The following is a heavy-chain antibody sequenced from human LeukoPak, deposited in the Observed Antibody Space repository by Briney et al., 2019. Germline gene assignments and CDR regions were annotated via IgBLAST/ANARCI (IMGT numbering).Heavy chain of an antibody. V-gene: IGHV3-23*01. D-gene: IGHD4-17*01. Sequence: PGGSLRLSCAASGFTFSSYAMSWVRQAPGKGLEWVSAISGSGGSTYYADSVKGRFTISRDNSKNTLYLQMNNLRAEDTAVYYCAKREYGDYNNWFDPWGQGTLVTVSS. CDR1: GFTFSSYA. CDR2: ISGSGGST. CDR3: AKREYGDYNNWFDP. J-gene: IGHJ5*02.